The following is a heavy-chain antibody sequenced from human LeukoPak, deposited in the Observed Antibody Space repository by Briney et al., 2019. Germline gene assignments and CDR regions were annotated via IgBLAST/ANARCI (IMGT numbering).Heavy chain of an antibody. J-gene: IGHJ3*02. Sequence: SSETLSLTCTVSGGSISSYYWTWIRQSAAKGLEWLGRVYSSGSTNHNPSLKSRVTMSVDMSKNQFSLKLSSVTAADTAIYYCARSLSGTSDAFDIWGQGTMVTVSS. V-gene: IGHV4-4*07. D-gene: IGHD3-10*01. CDR3: ARSLSGTSDAFDI. CDR2: VYSSGST. CDR1: GGSISSYY.